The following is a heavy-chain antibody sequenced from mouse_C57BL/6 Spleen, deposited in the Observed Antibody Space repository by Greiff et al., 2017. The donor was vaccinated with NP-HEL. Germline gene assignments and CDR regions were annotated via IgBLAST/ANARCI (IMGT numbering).Heavy chain of an antibody. J-gene: IGHJ4*01. CDR3: ARRPDSYYAMDY. Sequence: QVQLQQPGAELVRPGSSVKLSCKASGYTFTSYWMHWVKQRPIQGLEWIGNIDPSDSETHYNQKFKDKATLTVDKSSSTAYMQLSSLTSEDSAVYYWARRPDSYYAMDYWGQGTSVTVSS. CDR1: GYTFTSYW. V-gene: IGHV1-52*01. CDR2: IDPSDSET.